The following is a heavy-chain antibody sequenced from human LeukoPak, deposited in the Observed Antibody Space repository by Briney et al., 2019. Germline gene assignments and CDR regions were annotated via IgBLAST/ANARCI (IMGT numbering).Heavy chain of an antibody. Sequence: GASVKVSCKASGYTFTSYGISWVRQAPGQGLEWMGWISAYNGNTNYAQRLQGRVTMTTDTSTSTAYMELRSLRSDDTAVYYCARAHGGSGSYYAVFDYWGQGTLVTVSS. CDR3: ARAHGGSGSYYAVFDY. CDR2: ISAYNGNT. CDR1: GYTFTSYG. V-gene: IGHV1-18*01. D-gene: IGHD1-26*01. J-gene: IGHJ4*02.